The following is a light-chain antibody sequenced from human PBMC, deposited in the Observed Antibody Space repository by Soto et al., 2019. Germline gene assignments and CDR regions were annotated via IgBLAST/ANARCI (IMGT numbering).Light chain of an antibody. CDR3: QQYGSSPQT. CDR1: QSVSSSY. V-gene: IGKV3-20*01. CDR2: GAS. Sequence: EIVLTQSPGTLSLSPGERATLSCRASQSVSSSYLAWYQQKPGQAPRLLIYGASSRATGTPDRFSGSGSGTDFTLTISRLEPEDFAVYYCQQYGSSPQTLGQGTKVEIK. J-gene: IGKJ1*01.